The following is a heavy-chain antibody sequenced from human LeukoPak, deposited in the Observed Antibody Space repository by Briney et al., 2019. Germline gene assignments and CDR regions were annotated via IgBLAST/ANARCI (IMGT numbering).Heavy chain of an antibody. J-gene: IGHJ3*02. CDR2: IYSSGST. CDR1: GGSISSGSYY. CDR3: ARDKSRTYGSADAFDI. V-gene: IGHV4-61*02. Sequence: SETLSLTCTVSGGSISSGSYYWSWIRQPAGKGLEWIGRIYSSGSTNYNPSLKSRVTMSVDTSKNRFSLKLSSVTAADTAVYYCARDKSRTYGSADAFDIWGQGTMVTVSS. D-gene: IGHD3-10*01.